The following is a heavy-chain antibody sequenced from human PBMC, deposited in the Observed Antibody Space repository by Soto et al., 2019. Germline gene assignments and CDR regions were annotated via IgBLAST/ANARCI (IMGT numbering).Heavy chain of an antibody. Sequence: EVQLVESGGGLVQPGGSLRLSCAASEFTFSTYWIHWVRQVPGKGLVWVSRIKSDGSSTYYADSVKGRFTISRDNAKNTLYLQMNSLRAEDTAVYYCASSMTTWGYYYYGMDVWGQGTTVTVSS. CDR2: IKSDGSST. V-gene: IGHV3-74*01. CDR3: ASSMTTWGYYYYGMDV. D-gene: IGHD4-4*01. J-gene: IGHJ6*02. CDR1: EFTFSTYW.